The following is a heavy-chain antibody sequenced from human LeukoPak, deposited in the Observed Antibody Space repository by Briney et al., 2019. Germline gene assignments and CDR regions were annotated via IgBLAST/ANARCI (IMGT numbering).Heavy chain of an antibody. V-gene: IGHV3-23*01. J-gene: IGHJ4*02. Sequence: GGSLRLSCAASGFTFSSFGMSWVRQAPGKGLEWVSAISSTGGTAYYADSVKGRFTISRDNSKNTLYLQMNSLRAEDTAVYYCAKQKPAAIFCFDYWGQGTLVTVSS. CDR1: GFTFSSFG. D-gene: IGHD2-2*02. CDR2: ISSTGGTA. CDR3: AKQKPAAIFCFDY.